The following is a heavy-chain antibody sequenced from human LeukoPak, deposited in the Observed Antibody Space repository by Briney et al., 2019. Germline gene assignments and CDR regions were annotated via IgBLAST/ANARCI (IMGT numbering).Heavy chain of an antibody. J-gene: IGHJ4*02. CDR1: GGSISSSNYS. CDR3: ASLFNWND. CDR2: INHSGST. Sequence: PSETLSLTCTVSGGSISSSNYSWSWIRQPPGKGLEWIGEINHSGSTNYNPSLKSRVTISVDTSKNQFSLKLSSVTAADTAVYYCASLFNWNDWGQGTLVTVSS. D-gene: IGHD1-1*01. V-gene: IGHV4-39*07.